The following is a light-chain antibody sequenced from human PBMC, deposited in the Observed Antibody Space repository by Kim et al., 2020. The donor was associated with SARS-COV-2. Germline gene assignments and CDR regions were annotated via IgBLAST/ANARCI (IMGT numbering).Light chain of an antibody. J-gene: IGKJ1*01. V-gene: IGKV1-16*02. CDR1: QGITNS. Sequence: ASGGDGVTISCRASQGITNSLAGFQQKPGKAPESPIYAASSLQSGVPSKFSGSGSGTDFTLTISSLQPEDFAAYCCQQYNDYPWTFGQGTKVDIK. CDR2: AAS. CDR3: QQYNDYPWT.